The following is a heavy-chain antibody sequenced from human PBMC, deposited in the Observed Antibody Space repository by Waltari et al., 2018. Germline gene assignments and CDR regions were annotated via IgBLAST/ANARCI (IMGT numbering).Heavy chain of an antibody. J-gene: IGHJ6*02. CDR1: GFTFSNSW. V-gene: IGHV3-7*01. CDR3: SRSLDD. Sequence: VQLVESGGDLVQPGGSLRLSCAASGFTFSNSWMDWVRQAPGKGLEWVANISPDGREKTYVDSVEGRFTISRDNAKNSLYLQMNSLRADDTAVYYCSRSLDDWGQGSTVTVSS. CDR2: ISPDGREK.